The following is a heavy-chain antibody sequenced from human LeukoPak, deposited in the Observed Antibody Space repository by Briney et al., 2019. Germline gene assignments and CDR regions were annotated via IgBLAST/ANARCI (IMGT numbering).Heavy chain of an antibody. V-gene: IGHV4-61*02. CDR1: GASISNGAYY. Sequence: SETLSLTCTVSGASISNGAYYWTWIRQPARKGLEWIGRFFPSGSTNYNPSLKSRVTISVDTPKSQFSLKLSSVTAADTAVYYCARGKSGSLDYWGQGTLVTVSS. D-gene: IGHD1-26*01. CDR3: ARGKSGSLDY. CDR2: FFPSGST. J-gene: IGHJ4*02.